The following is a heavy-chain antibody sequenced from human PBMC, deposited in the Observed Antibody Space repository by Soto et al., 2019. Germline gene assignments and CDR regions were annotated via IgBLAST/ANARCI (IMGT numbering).Heavy chain of an antibody. CDR3: TSVDFWSGLEDY. J-gene: IGHJ4*02. CDR2: IKSKTDGGTT. V-gene: IGHV3-15*01. D-gene: IGHD3-3*01. CDR1: GFTFSNAW. Sequence: EVQLLESGGGLVKPGGSLRLSCAASGFTFSNAWMSWVRQAPGKGLEWVGRIKSKTDGGTTDYAAPVKGRFILSIYDSKNTLYLQMNSLKTEDTAVYYCTSVDFWSGLEDYWGQGTLVTVSS.